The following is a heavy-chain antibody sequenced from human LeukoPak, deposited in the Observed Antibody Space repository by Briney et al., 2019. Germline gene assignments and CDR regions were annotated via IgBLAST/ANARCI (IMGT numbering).Heavy chain of an antibody. CDR1: GFTFSSYS. V-gene: IGHV3-21*01. Sequence: GGSLRLSCAASGFTFSSYSMNWVRQAPGKGLEWVSSISTSGSYMYYADSMKGRFTISRDNAKNSLYLQINSLRAEDTAVYYCARGGVYDSSGYSDYWGQGTLVTVSS. J-gene: IGHJ4*02. CDR3: ARGGVYDSSGYSDY. D-gene: IGHD3-22*01. CDR2: ISTSGSYM.